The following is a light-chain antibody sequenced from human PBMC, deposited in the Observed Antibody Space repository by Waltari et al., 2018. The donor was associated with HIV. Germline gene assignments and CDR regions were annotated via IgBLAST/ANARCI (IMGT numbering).Light chain of an antibody. CDR1: SSTIGAGYD. CDR2: DTK. CDR3: QSFDSSLSAVI. J-gene: IGLJ2*01. Sequence: QSVLTQPPSVSGAPGQRVTIACTGGSSTIGAGYDVHWSRKFPGTAPKLLIYDTKTRPSGVPDRFSGSKSGTSASLAITGLQAEDEADYYCQSFDSSLSAVIFGGGTKLTVL. V-gene: IGLV1-40*01.